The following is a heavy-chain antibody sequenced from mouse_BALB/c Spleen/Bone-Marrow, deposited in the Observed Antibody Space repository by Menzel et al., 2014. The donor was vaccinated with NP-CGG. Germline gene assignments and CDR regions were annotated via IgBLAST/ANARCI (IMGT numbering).Heavy chain of an antibody. V-gene: IGHV14-3*02. J-gene: IGHJ2*01. CDR3: ARSDY. CDR2: TDPANGYT. CDR1: GFNIKDTY. Sequence: EVQVVESGAELVKPGASVTLSCTASGFNIKDTYMHWAKQRPEQRLEWIGRTDPANGYTKYYPKFQGKAAITADTSSNAAYLQLSSLTPEDTAVYYCARSDYWGQGTTLTVSS.